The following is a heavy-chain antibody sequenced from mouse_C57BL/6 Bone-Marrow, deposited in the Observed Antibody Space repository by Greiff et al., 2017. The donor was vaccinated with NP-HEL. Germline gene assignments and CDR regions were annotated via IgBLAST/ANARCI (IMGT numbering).Heavy chain of an antibody. Sequence: VKLQQSGAELVRPGASVTLSCKASGYTFTDYEMHWVKQTPVHGLEWIGAIDPETGGTAYNQKFKGKAILTADKSSSTAYMELRSLTSEDSAVYYCTGCYGSSYGPMDYWGQGTSVTVSS. D-gene: IGHD1-1*01. J-gene: IGHJ4*01. V-gene: IGHV1-15*01. CDR3: TGCYGSSYGPMDY. CDR2: IDPETGGT. CDR1: GYTFTDYE.